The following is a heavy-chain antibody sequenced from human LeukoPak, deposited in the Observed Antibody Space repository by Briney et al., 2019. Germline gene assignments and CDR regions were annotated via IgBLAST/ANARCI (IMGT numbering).Heavy chain of an antibody. D-gene: IGHD6-6*01. CDR2: ISYDGSNK. V-gene: IGHV3-30*18. CDR3: AKGLRSDVVLGF. J-gene: IGHJ4*02. CDR1: GFTASRND. Sequence: GTSLRLSCAASGFTASRNDMHWVRQAPGKGLEWVAVISYDGSNKYYADSVKGRFTISRDNSKNTLYLHMNSLRAEDTAVYYCAKGLRSDVVLGFWGQGTLVTVSS.